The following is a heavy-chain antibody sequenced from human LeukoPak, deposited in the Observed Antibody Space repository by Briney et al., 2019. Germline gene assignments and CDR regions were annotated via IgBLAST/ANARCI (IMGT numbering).Heavy chain of an antibody. J-gene: IGHJ4*02. CDR3: ARELARGFPDY. D-gene: IGHD3-10*01. Sequence: GGSLRLSCAASGFTFSSYEMNWVRQAPGKGLEWVSYISSSGSTIYYADSVKGRFTISRDNAKNSLYLQMNSLRAEDTAVYYCARELARGFPDYWGQGTLVTVSS. CDR1: GFTFSSYE. CDR2: ISSSGSTI. V-gene: IGHV3-48*03.